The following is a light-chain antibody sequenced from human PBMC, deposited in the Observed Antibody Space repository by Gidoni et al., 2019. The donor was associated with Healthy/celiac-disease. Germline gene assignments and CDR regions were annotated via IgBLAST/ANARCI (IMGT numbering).Light chain of an antibody. Sequence: QSALTHPPSVSGSPGQSIPISCTGTSSDVGGYNDVCWYQPHPGKAPKLMIYDVSNRPSGVSNRFSGSKSGNTASLTISGLQAEDEADYYCSSYTSSSTQVFGTGTKVTVL. CDR1: SSDVGGYND. V-gene: IGLV2-14*01. J-gene: IGLJ1*01. CDR3: SSYTSSSTQV. CDR2: DVS.